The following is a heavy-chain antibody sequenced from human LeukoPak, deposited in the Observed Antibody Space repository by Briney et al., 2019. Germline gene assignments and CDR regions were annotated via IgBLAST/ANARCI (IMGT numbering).Heavy chain of an antibody. V-gene: IGHV1-18*01. CDR2: ISAYNGNT. Sequence: GASVKVSCKASGYTFTSYGISWLRQAPRQGLEWMGWISAYNGNTNYAQKLQGRVTMTTDTSTSTAYMELRSLRSDDTAVYYCARDPRGRYYYDSSGYSSLDYWGQGTLVTVSS. CDR1: GYTFTSYG. CDR3: ARDPRGRYYYDSSGYSSLDY. J-gene: IGHJ4*02. D-gene: IGHD3-22*01.